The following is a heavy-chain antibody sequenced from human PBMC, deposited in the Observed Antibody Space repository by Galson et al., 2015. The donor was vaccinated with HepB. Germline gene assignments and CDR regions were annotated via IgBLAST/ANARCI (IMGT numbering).Heavy chain of an antibody. CDR3: ARAENCGGGECWLVDS. D-gene: IGHD2-21*01. CDR2: ISSDGSKN. CDR1: GFTFRTYT. J-gene: IGHJ5*01. V-gene: IGHV3-30*04. Sequence: SLRLSCAASGFTFRTYTFHWFRQAPGKGLEWVALISSDGSKNNYADSARGRFTISRDNSWNTVYLQMSSLRPEDTAVYYCARAENCGGGECWLVDSWGLETLVTVSS.